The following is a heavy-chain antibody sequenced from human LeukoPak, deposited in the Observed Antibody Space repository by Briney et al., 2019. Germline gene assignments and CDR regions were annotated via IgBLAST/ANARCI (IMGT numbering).Heavy chain of an antibody. CDR2: IWYDGSNK. J-gene: IGHJ4*02. Sequence: GGSLRLLCAASGFTFSSYGMHWVRRAPGKGLEWVAGIWYDGSNKYYAASVKGRFTISRDNSKNTLYLQIHSLRAEDTAVYYCAGSIAVAGTIDYWRQGTLVTVSS. V-gene: IGHV3-33*01. D-gene: IGHD6-19*01. CDR3: AGSIAVAGTIDY. CDR1: GFTFSSYG.